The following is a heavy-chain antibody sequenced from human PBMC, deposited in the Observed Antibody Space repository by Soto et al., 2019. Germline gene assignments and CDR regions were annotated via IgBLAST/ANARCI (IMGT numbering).Heavy chain of an antibody. V-gene: IGHV1-69*13. D-gene: IGHD2-2*02. CDR3: ARSFSPPAGRSTSCYSSRPCYYYGMDV. CDR1: GGTFSSYA. J-gene: IGHJ6*02. Sequence: ASVKVSCKASGGTFSSYAISWVRQAPGQGLEWMGGIIPIFGTANYAQKFQGRVTITADESTSTAYMELSSLRSEDTAVYYCARSFSPPAGRSTSCYSSRPCYYYGMDVWGQGTTVTVSS. CDR2: IIPIFGTA.